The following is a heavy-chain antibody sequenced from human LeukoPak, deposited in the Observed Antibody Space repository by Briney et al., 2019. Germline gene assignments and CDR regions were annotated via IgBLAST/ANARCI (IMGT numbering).Heavy chain of an antibody. CDR2: IKSDGSST. Sequence: PGGSLRLSCAASGFTFSSYWMLWVRQAPGKGLAWVSRIKSDGSSTDYADSVKGRFTISRDNAKNMLYLQMNSLRAEDTAVYYCASGSYSKWGQGTLVTVSS. CDR1: GFTFSSYW. J-gene: IGHJ4*02. V-gene: IGHV3-74*01. D-gene: IGHD1-26*01. CDR3: ASGSYSK.